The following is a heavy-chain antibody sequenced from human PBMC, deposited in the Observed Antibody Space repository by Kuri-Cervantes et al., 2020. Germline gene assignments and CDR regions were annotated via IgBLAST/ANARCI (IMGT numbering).Heavy chain of an antibody. CDR2: LSWNSGSI. CDR3: AREGGGYYIDS. J-gene: IGHJ4*02. CDR1: GFSFDDYA. V-gene: IGHV3-9*01. D-gene: IGHD3-10*01. Sequence: SLKISCAASGFSFDDYAMHWVRQGPGKGLEWVSGLSWNSGSIDSADSVKGRFTISRDNAKNSLYLQMNNLRVEDTAVYYCAREGGGYYIDSWGQGTPVTVSS.